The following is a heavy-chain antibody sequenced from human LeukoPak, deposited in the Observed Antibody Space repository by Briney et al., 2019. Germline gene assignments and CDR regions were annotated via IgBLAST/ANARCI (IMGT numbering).Heavy chain of an antibody. J-gene: IGHJ4*02. CDR1: GYTFTGYY. D-gene: IGHD3/OR15-3a*01. CDR3: ARVGLGPAYFDY. Sequence: GASVKVSCKASGYTFTGYYMHWVRQAPGQGLEWMGRIDPNSGSTNYAQKFQGRVTMTRDTSISTAYMELSRLRSDDTAVYYCARVGLGPAYFDYWGQGTLVTVSS. CDR2: IDPNSGST. V-gene: IGHV1-2*06.